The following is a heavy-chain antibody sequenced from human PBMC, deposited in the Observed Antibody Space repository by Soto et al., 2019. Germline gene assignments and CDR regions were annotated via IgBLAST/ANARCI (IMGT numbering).Heavy chain of an antibody. CDR3: AHSKVVVAATPADHNWFEP. V-gene: IGHV2-5*08. CDR2: IYWNDDK. Sequence: SGPTLVNPTQTLTLTCTFSGFSLSTSGMCVSWIRQPPGKALEWLALIYWNDDKRYSPSLKSRLTITKDTSKNQVVLTMTNMDPVDTATYYCAHSKVVVAATPADHNWFEPWGQGTLVTVPS. D-gene: IGHD2-15*01. CDR1: GFSLSTSGMC. J-gene: IGHJ5*02.